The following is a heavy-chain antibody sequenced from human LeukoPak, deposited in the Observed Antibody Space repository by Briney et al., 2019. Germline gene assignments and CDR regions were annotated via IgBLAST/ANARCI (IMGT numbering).Heavy chain of an antibody. CDR2: ISSSGSTI. CDR1: GFTFSDYY. Sequence: GGSLRLSCAASGFTFSDYYMSWIRQAPGKGLEWVSYISSSGSTIYYADSVKGRFTISRDNAKNSLYLQMNSLRAEDTAVYYCARDRASYYDSSGYYLWAYWGQGTLVTVSS. D-gene: IGHD3-22*01. V-gene: IGHV3-11*04. J-gene: IGHJ4*02. CDR3: ARDRASYYDSSGYYLWAY.